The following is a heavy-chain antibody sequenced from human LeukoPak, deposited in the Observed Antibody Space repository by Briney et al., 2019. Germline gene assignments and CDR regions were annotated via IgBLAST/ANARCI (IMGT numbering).Heavy chain of an antibody. CDR1: GYTFTSYG. D-gene: IGHD4-17*01. J-gene: IGHJ6*03. V-gene: IGHV1-18*01. CDR3: ARVYGDYVNYFPTLGYYYYMDV. Sequence: GASVKVSCKASGYTFTSYGISWVRQAPGQGLEWMGWISAYNGNTNYAQKLQGRVTMTTDTSTSTAYMELRSLRSDDTAVYYCARVYGDYVNYFPTLGYYYYMDVWGKGTTVTVSS. CDR2: ISAYNGNT.